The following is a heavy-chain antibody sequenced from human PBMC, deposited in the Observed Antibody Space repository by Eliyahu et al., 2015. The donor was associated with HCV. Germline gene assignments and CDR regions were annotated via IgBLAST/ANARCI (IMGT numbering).Heavy chain of an antibody. CDR3: AKEGEAAVDYYYYGMDV. D-gene: IGHD2-15*01. CDR2: ISYDGNNK. V-gene: IGHV3-30*18. J-gene: IGHJ6*02. Sequence: QVQVVESGGGVVQPGRSLRLSCAASGFXFKSYGMHWVRQAPGKGLDWVAVISYDGNNKFFADSVKGRFTISRDNSKNTLYLQMNSLRVEDTAVYYCAKEGEAAVDYYYYGMDVWGQGTTVTVSS. CDR1: GFXFKSYG.